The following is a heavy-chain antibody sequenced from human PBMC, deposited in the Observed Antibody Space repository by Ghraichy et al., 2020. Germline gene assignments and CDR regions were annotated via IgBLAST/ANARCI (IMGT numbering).Heavy chain of an antibody. J-gene: IGHJ4*02. V-gene: IGHV3-23*01. CDR1: GFTFSSYA. Sequence: GGSLRLSCAASGFTFSSYAMSWVRQAPGKGLEWVSAISGSRGSTYYADSVKGRFTISRDNSKNTLYLQMNSLRAEDTAVYYCAGYYYDSSGYEPFDYWGQGTLFTVSS. CDR3: AGYYYDSSGYEPFDY. CDR2: ISGSRGST. D-gene: IGHD3-22*01.